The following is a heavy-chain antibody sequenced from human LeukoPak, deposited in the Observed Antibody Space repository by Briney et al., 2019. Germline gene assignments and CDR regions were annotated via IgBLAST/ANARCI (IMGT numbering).Heavy chain of an antibody. Sequence: ASVKVSCKASGYTFTDYYMHWVRQAPGQGLEWMGWINPNSGGTNYAQKFQGRVTMTRDTSISTAYMELSRLRSDDTAVYYCARVGILGYYYYYMDVWGKGTTVTVSS. CDR1: GYTFTDYY. J-gene: IGHJ6*03. D-gene: IGHD3-16*01. CDR3: ARVGILGYYYYYMDV. CDR2: INPNSGGT. V-gene: IGHV1-2*02.